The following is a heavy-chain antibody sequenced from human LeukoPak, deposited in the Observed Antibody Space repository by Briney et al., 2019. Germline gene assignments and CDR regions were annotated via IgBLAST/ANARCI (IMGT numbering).Heavy chain of an antibody. J-gene: IGHJ5*02. CDR2: ISSSGSAI. V-gene: IGHV3-21*05. D-gene: IGHD3-10*01. CDR3: ARGSLLWFGELPFDP. Sequence: GGSLRLSCAASGFTFSGSAMHWVRQAPGKGLEWVSYISSSGSAIYYADSVKGRFTISRDNAKNSLWLQMDSLRAEDTAVYYCARGSLLWFGELPFDPWGQGALVTVSS. CDR1: GFTFSGSA.